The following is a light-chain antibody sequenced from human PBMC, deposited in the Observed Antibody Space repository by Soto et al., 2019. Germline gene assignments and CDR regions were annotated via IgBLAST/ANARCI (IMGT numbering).Light chain of an antibody. CDR3: CSYAGISTYVV. Sequence: QSALTQPASVSGSPGQSITISCTGTSSDVGSYDLVSWYQHHPGKAPKLMIYEGSKRPSGVSNRFSGSKSGNTASLTISGLQAEDVADYYCCSYAGISTYVVFGGGTKLTVL. J-gene: IGLJ2*01. CDR2: EGS. V-gene: IGLV2-23*01. CDR1: SSDVGSYDL.